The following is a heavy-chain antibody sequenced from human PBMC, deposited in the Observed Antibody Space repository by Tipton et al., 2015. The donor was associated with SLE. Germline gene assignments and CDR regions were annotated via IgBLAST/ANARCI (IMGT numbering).Heavy chain of an antibody. CDR3: ARGLWELLHDGFDI. CDR1: GDTISSGSYS. V-gene: IGHV4-61*02. CDR2: IYTSGST. D-gene: IGHD1-26*01. Sequence: TLSLTCTVSGDTISSGSYSWCWIRQPAGKGLEWIARIYTSGSTNYNPSLQSRVTISVDTSRSQFFRRLSSVTAADTAVYYCARGLWELLHDGFDIWGQGTMVTDSS. J-gene: IGHJ3*02.